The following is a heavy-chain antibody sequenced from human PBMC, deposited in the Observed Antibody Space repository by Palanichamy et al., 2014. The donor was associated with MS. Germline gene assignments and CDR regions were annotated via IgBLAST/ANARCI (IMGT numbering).Heavy chain of an antibody. D-gene: IGHD2-21*02. CDR2: ITWDGGDT. Sequence: EVQLVASGGLVGQPGGSLRLSCAASGFTFDDYTIHWVRQAPGKGLEWVSLITWDGGDTFYADSVRGRFTISRDNSKNSLYLQMNSLRAEDTALYYCARAAEVTEYYFDYWGQGTLVTVSS. V-gene: IGHV3-43*01. CDR1: GFTFDDYT. CDR3: ARAAEVTEYYFDY. J-gene: IGHJ4*02.